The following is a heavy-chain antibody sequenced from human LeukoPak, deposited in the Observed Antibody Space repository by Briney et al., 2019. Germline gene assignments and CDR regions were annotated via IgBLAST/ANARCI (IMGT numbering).Heavy chain of an antibody. CDR3: ARSREYYDFWSGYYKGNFDY. V-gene: IGHV4-30-4*07. Sequence: SQTLSLTCAVSGGSISSGGYSWSWIRQPPGKGLEWIGYIYYSGSTYYNPSLKSRVTISVDTSKNQFSLKLSSVTAADTAVYHCARSREYYDFWSGYYKGNFDYWGQGTLVTVSS. J-gene: IGHJ4*02. CDR2: IYYSGST. CDR1: GGSISSGGYS. D-gene: IGHD3-3*01.